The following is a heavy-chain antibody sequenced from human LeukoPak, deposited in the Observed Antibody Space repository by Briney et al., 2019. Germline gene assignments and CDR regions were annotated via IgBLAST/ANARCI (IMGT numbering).Heavy chain of an antibody. CDR1: GFTFSSYA. CDR3: AREKGRRIQLWLKEVGWFDP. V-gene: IGHV3-48*01. CDR2: ISSSSSTI. D-gene: IGHD5-18*01. J-gene: IGHJ5*02. Sequence: PGGSLRLSCAASGFTFSSYAMNWVRQAPGKGLEWVSYISSSSSTIYYADSVKGRFTISRDNAKNSLYLQMNSLRAEDTAVYYCAREKGRRIQLWLKEVGWFDPWGQGTLVTVSS.